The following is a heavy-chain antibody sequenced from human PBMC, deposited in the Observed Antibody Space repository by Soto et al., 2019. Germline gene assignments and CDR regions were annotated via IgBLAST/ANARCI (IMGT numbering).Heavy chain of an antibody. V-gene: IGHV3-64*01. CDR2: ISSNGGTT. D-gene: IGHD1-7*01. J-gene: IGHJ4*02. CDR3: VRRVSGNYDY. CDR1: GFTFSSYD. Sequence: EVQLAESGGGMVQPGGSLRLSCVASGFTFSSYDMHWVRQAPGKGLEYVSSISSNGGTTYYGNSVKGRFTISRDNSKNPLYLQMGSLRAEDMAVYYCVRRVSGNYDYWGPGNLVTVSS.